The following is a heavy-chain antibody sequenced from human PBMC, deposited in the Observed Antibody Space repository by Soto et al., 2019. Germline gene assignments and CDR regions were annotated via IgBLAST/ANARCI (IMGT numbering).Heavy chain of an antibody. V-gene: IGHV4-31*03. CDR3: ARGIRIGDRRIWYFDL. CDR1: GASINSGNYY. J-gene: IGHJ2*01. Sequence: QVQLQESGPGLVKPSQTLSLTCSVSGASINSGNYYWSWIRQHPGRGLEWIAYIYDSGSPYYNPSLKSRGIISADTSKKQFSLKLSSVTGADTAVYYCARGIRIGDRRIWYFDLWGRGTLVNVSS. D-gene: IGHD2-15*01. CDR2: IYDSGSP.